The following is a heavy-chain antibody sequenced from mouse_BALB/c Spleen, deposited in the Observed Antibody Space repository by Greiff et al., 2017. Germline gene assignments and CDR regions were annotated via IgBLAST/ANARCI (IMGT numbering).Heavy chain of an antibody. V-gene: IGHV7-1*02. Sequence: EVQGVESGGGLVQPGGSLRLSCATSGFTFSDFYMEWVRQPPGKRLEWIAASRKKANDYTTEYSASVKGRFIVSRDTSQSILYLQMNALRAEDTASYYCARNYYGSSWYFDVWGAGTTVTVSS. CDR3: ARNYYGSSWYFDV. J-gene: IGHJ1*01. CDR2: SRKKANDYTT. D-gene: IGHD1-1*01. CDR1: GFTFSDFY.